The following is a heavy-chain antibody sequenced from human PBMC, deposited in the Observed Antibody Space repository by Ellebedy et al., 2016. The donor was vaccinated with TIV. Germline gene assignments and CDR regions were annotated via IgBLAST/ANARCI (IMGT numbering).Heavy chain of an antibody. D-gene: IGHD6-19*01. CDR3: ARGDRGWALDY. J-gene: IGHJ4*02. Sequence: GESLKISCAASGFTFSSYSMNWVRQAPGKGLEWVANIKQDGSEKYYVDSVKGRFTISRDNARNSLFLQMNSLRAEDTAVYFCARGDRGWALDYWGPGTLVTVSS. CDR2: IKQDGSEK. CDR1: GFTFSSYS. V-gene: IGHV3-7*01.